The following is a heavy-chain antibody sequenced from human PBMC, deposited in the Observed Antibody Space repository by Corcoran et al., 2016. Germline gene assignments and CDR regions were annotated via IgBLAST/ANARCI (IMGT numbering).Heavy chain of an antibody. CDR3: ARDFEPSDFWSGYARVAYYGMYV. J-gene: IGHJ6*02. CDR2: INPSGGST. CDR1: GYTFTSYY. V-gene: IGHV1-46*01. D-gene: IGHD3-3*01. Sequence: QVQLVKSGAEVKKPGASVKVSCKASGYTFTSYYMHWVRQAPGQGLEWMGIINPSGGSTSYAQKFQGRVTMTRATSTSTVYIALSSLRSEDTAVYYCARDFEPSDFWSGYARVAYYGMYVWGQGTTVTVSS.